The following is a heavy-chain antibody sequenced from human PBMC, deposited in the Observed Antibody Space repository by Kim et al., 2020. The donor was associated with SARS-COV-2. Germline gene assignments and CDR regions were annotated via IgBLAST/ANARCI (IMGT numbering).Heavy chain of an antibody. D-gene: IGHD3-3*01. J-gene: IGHJ4*02. Sequence: GSLRLSCAASGFTFSSYWMSWVRQAPGKGLEWVANIKQDGSEKYYVDSVKGRFTISRDNAKNSLYLQMNSLRAEDTAVYYCARVGWYYDFWSGYYLFDYWGQGTLVTVSS. CDR1: GFTFSSYW. CDR3: ARVGWYYDFWSGYYLFDY. CDR2: IKQDGSEK. V-gene: IGHV3-7*03.